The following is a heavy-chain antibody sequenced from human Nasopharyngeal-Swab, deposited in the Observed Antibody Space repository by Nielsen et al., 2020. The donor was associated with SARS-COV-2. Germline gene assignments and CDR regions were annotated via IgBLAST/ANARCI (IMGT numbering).Heavy chain of an antibody. CDR1: GFTFSRYG. J-gene: IGHJ1*01. CDR3: AKDPSIVVVTAEYFQH. D-gene: IGHD2-21*02. CDR2: ISYDGSNK. Sequence: GGSLRLSCAASGFTFSRYGMLWVRQAPGRGLEWVAVISYDGSNKYYADSVKGRFTISRDNSKNTLYLQMNSLRADDTAVYYCAKDPSIVVVTAEYFQHWGQGTLVTVSS. V-gene: IGHV3-30*18.